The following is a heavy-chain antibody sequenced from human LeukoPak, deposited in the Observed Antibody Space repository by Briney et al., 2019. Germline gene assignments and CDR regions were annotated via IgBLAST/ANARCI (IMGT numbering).Heavy chain of an antibody. D-gene: IGHD3-22*01. Sequence: PSETLSLTCAVYGGSFSGYYWSWIRQPPGKGLEWIGEINHSGSTNYNPSLKSRVTISVDTSKNQFSLKLSSVTAADTAVYYCARHGPHDYYGSSGYGLRLFYFDYWGQGTLVTVSS. V-gene: IGHV4-34*01. CDR2: INHSGST. J-gene: IGHJ4*02. CDR3: ARHGPHDYYGSSGYGLRLFYFDY. CDR1: GGSFSGYY.